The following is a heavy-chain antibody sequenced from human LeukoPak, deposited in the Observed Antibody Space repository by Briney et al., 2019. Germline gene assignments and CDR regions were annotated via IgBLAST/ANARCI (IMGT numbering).Heavy chain of an antibody. Sequence: SETLSLTSGVSGGSVSNYYWSWVRQPPGKGLEWIGYVYYTGSTNYNPSLKSRVTMFEDKSKNQFSLKLRSVTAADTAVYYCARHLPGYSNTWPGPWGQGNLVTVSS. J-gene: IGHJ5*02. CDR1: GGSVSNYY. D-gene: IGHD4-11*01. V-gene: IGHV4-59*08. CDR3: ARHLPGYSNTWPGP. CDR2: VYYTGST.